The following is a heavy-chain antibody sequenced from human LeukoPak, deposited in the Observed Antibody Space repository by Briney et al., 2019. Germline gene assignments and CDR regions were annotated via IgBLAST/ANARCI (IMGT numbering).Heavy chain of an antibody. V-gene: IGHV1-2*02. D-gene: IGHD5-18*01. CDR1: GYTFTDYY. CDR2: INPNSGGT. Sequence: ASVKVSCKASGYTFTDYYMHWVRQAPGQGLEWMGWINPNSGGTNYAQKFQGRVTMTRDTSISTAYMELSSLRSEDTAVYYRARQYSGRGYSYEGAFDIWGQGTMVTVSS. J-gene: IGHJ3*02. CDR3: ARQYSGRGYSYEGAFDI.